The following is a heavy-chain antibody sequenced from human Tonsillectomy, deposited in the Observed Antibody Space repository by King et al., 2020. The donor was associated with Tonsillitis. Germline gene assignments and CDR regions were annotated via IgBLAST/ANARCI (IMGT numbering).Heavy chain of an antibody. CDR2: IGTAGDT. CDR3: ARGMLGAAAGTGAFDI. D-gene: IGHD6-13*01. J-gene: IGHJ3*02. V-gene: IGHV3-13*01. CDR1: GFTFSSYD. Sequence: VQLVESGGGLVQPGGSLRLSCAASGFTFSSYDMHWVRQATGKGLEWVSAIGTAGDTYYPGSVKGRFTISRENAKNSLYLQMNSLRAGDTAVYYCARGMLGAAAGTGAFDIWGQGTMVTVSS.